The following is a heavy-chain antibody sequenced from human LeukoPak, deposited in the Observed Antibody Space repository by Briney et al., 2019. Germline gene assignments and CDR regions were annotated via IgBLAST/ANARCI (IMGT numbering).Heavy chain of an antibody. CDR1: GFTFNKFA. J-gene: IGHJ6*02. Sequence: PGGSLRLSCEASGFTFNKFAMSWVRQAPGKGPEWVAGIGSSGATTFYADSVKGRCSISRDNSKNTVYLGMNSLRAEDTAIYYCAKVSAGPLSRPTHVALYYGMDVWGQRITVIVSS. CDR2: IGSSGATT. V-gene: IGHV3-23*01. CDR3: AKVSAGPLSRPTHVALYYGMDV. D-gene: IGHD2-8*01.